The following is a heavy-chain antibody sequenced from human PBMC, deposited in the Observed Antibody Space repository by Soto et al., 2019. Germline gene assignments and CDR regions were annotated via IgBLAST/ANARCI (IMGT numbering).Heavy chain of an antibody. J-gene: IGHJ5*02. D-gene: IGHD3-9*01. V-gene: IGHV4-34*01. CDR3: ARGRRAENVLRYFDWPNNWFDP. CDR1: GGSFSGYY. CDR2: INHSGST. Sequence: PSETLSLTCAVYGGSFSGYYWSWIRQPPGKGLEWIGEINHSGSTNYNPSLKSRVTISVDTSKNQFSLKLSSVTAADTAVYYCARGRRAENVLRYFDWPNNWFDPWGQGTLVTVS.